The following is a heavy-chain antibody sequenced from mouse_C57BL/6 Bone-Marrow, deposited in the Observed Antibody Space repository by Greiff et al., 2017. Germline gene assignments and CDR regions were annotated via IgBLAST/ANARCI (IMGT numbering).Heavy chain of an antibody. D-gene: IGHD1-1*01. CDR1: GFTFSNYW. V-gene: IGHV6-3*01. J-gene: IGHJ1*03. CDR2: IRLKSDNYAT. Sequence: EVMLVESGGGLVQPGGSMKLSCVASGFTFSNYWMNWVRQSPEKGLEWVAQIRLKSDNYATHYAESVKGRFTISRDDSKSSVYLQMNNLRAEDTGIYYCTLLTTVVAKYFDVWGTGTTVTVSS. CDR3: TLLTTVVAKYFDV.